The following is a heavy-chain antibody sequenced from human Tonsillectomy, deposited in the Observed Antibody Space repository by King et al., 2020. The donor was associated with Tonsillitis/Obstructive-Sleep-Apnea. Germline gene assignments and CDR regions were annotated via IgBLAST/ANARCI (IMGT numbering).Heavy chain of an antibody. CDR2: ITSTSSYI. CDR1: GFTFSSYS. V-gene: IGHV3-21*01. CDR3: ARETINSRYFQH. J-gene: IGHJ1*01. Sequence: QLVQSGGGLVKPGGSLRLSCAASGFTFSSYSMNWVRQAPGKGLEWVSSITSTSSYIYYSDSVKGRLTIARDNAKNSLSLQMKSMRAEDTAVYSCARETINSRYFQHWGQGTLVTVSS. D-gene: IGHD1-1*01.